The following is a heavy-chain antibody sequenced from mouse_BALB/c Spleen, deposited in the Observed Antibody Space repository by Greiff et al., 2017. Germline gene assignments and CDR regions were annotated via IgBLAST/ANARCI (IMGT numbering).Heavy chain of an antibody. D-gene: IGHD2-1*01. CDR3: ARGGDGNYVMDD. CDR2: IDTSVSYT. V-gene: IGHV1-69*01. CDR1: GYTFTDYW. Sequence: QVQLQQPGAELVMPGASVTMSCKASGYTFTDYWMHWVKQRPGQGLEWIGAIDTSVSYTSYNQKFKGKATLTVDESSSTAYMQLSSLTSEDSAVYYCARGGDGNYVMDDWGQGTSVTVAS. J-gene: IGHJ4*01.